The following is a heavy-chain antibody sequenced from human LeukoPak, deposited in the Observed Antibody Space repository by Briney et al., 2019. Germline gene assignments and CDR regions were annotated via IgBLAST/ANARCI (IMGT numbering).Heavy chain of an antibody. Sequence: GGSLRLSCAASGFTFSSHAMSWVRQAPGKGLEWVSAISITGGDTYYADSVKGRFTISRDNSKNTLYLQMNSLRAEDTAMYYCASEIRPNDYWGQGTLVTVSS. J-gene: IGHJ4*02. V-gene: IGHV3-23*01. CDR2: ISITGGDT. CDR3: ASEIRPNDY. D-gene: IGHD4-17*01. CDR1: GFTFSSHA.